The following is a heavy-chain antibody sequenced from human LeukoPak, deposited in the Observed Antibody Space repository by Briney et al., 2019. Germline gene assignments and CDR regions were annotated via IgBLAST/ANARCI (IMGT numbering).Heavy chain of an antibody. CDR3: ASTTYRYCSGGSCYSFGI. Sequence: PSETLSLTCTVSGGSISSYYWSWIRQPAGKGLEWIGRIYTRGSTNYNPSLRSRVTMSVDTSKNQFSLKLSSVTAADTAVYYCASTTYRYCSGGSCYSFGIWGQGTMVTVSS. J-gene: IGHJ3*02. V-gene: IGHV4-4*07. CDR1: GGSISSYY. CDR2: IYTRGST. D-gene: IGHD2-15*01.